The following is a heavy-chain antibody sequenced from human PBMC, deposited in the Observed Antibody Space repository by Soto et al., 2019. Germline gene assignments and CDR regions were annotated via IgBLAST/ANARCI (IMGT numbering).Heavy chain of an antibody. Sequence: QVQLVQSGAEMKKPGSSVKVSCKASGGTFSSYAISWVRQAPGQGLEWMGGIIPIFGTANYAQKFQGRVTITADESTSTAYMELSSLRSEDTAVYYCARVYDSSGYYSPYWYFDLWGRGTLVTVSS. CDR3: ARVYDSSGYYSPYWYFDL. J-gene: IGHJ2*01. CDR2: IIPIFGTA. CDR1: GGTFSSYA. V-gene: IGHV1-69*01. D-gene: IGHD3-22*01.